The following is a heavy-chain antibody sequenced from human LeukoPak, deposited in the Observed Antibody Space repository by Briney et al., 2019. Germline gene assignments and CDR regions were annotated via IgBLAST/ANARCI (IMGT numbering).Heavy chain of an antibody. J-gene: IGHJ4*02. CDR3: ARARWTSTTTTYYLDH. D-gene: IGHD4-17*01. CDR1: GYTFTSYA. Sequence: GASVKVSCKASGYTFTSYAIHWVRQAPGQRLEWMGWIDAGNGKTKYSQNLQGRVTITRDTSATTAYMDLSSLRSEDTAVYYCARARWTSTTTTYYLDHWGQGTLVTVSS. CDR2: IDAGNGKT. V-gene: IGHV1-3*01.